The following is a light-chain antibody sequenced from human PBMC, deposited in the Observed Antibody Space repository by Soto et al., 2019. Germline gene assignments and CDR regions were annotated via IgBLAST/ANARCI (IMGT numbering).Light chain of an antibody. V-gene: IGKV1-39*01. J-gene: IGKJ3*01. CDR2: AAS. CDR1: QNINTY. Sequence: DIQMTQSPSSLSASVGDRVTITCRASQNINTYLNWYQQKPGKAPKLLIFAASTLQSGVPSRFSGSGSRTDFSITISSLQPEDFATYYCQQSSTAPFTFGPGTTVDIK. CDR3: QQSSTAPFT.